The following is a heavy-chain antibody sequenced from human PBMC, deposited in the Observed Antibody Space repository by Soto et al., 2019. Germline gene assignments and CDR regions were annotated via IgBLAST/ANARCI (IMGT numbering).Heavy chain of an antibody. V-gene: IGHV1-8*01. CDR2: MNPYTGET. Sequence: VQLVQSGAEVRKPGASVRVSCKASGYTFDAFDIHWVRQATGQGLELMGWMNPYTGETAYTQTFRGRVSMTRDTSVSTAYMELTSLTSEASAIYFCVRQAGGASTPGDDYWGQGTLVTVSS. D-gene: IGHD2-15*01. J-gene: IGHJ4*02. CDR1: GYTFDAFD. CDR3: VRQAGGASTPGDDY.